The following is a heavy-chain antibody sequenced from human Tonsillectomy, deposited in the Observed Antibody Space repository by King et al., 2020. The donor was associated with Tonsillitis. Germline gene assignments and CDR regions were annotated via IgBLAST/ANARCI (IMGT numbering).Heavy chain of an antibody. CDR3: ARDRRIDY. CDR2: ISYDGSKK. CDR1: GFTFSNYA. V-gene: IGHV3-30-3*01. Sequence: VQLQESGGGVVQPGRSLRLSCAVSGFTFSNYAMHWVRQAPGKGLEWVAVISYDGSKKYYADSVEGRFIISRNNSKDTLHLQMNSLRGEDTAVYFCARDRRIDYWGQGTLVTVSS. J-gene: IGHJ4*02.